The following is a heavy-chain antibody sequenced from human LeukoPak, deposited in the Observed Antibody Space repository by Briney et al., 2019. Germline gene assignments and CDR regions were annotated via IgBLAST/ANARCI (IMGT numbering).Heavy chain of an antibody. CDR1: GYTLTELS. CDR3: ATDNYYGSGSYYRFDY. V-gene: IGHV1-24*01. Sequence: EASVKVSCKVSGYTLTELSMHWVRQAPGKGLEWMGGFDPEDGETIYAQKLQGRVTMTEDTSTDTAYMELSSLRSEDTAVYYCATDNYYGSGSYYRFDYWGQGTLVTVSS. CDR2: FDPEDGET. J-gene: IGHJ4*02. D-gene: IGHD3-10*01.